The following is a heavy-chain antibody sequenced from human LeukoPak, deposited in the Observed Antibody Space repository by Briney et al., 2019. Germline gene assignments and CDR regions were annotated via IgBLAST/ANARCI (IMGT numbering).Heavy chain of an antibody. CDR3: AKTYYYDSSGYYDY. J-gene: IGHJ4*02. D-gene: IGHD3-22*01. CDR2: ISYDGSNK. CDR1: GFTFSSYG. Sequence: GESLRLSCAASGFTFSSYGMHWVRQAPGKGLEWVAVISYDGSNKYYADSVKGRFTISRDNSKNTLYLQMNSLRAEDTAVYYCAKTYYYDSSGYYDYWGQGTLVTVSS. V-gene: IGHV3-30*18.